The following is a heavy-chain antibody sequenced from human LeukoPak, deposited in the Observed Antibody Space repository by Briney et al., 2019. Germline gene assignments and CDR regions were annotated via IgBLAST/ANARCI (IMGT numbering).Heavy chain of an antibody. CDR2: VYYNGNT. Sequence: SETLSLTCTVSGGSINNYYWNWIRQPPGKGPEWIGHVYYNGNTMYNPSLKDRLIISLYTSENQFSLKLTSVSAADTALYYCARDPSPNSNNWFDTWGQGILVTVSS. V-gene: IGHV4-59*01. CDR1: GGSINNYY. D-gene: IGHD2-2*01. CDR3: ARDPSPNSNNWFDT. J-gene: IGHJ5*02.